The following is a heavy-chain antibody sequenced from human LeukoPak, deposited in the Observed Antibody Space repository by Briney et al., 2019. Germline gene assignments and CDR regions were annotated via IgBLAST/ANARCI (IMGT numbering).Heavy chain of an antibody. CDR1: GYTFICYC. CDR2: INPNSGGT. Sequence: GASGKVSCKASGYTFICYCMHWVGQAPGQGGEGMGWINPNSGGTNSAQSFQGRVTLTSDTSISTAYMELTRLRSGDTAVYYCARLGATTYDLWGQGTLVTVSS. V-gene: IGHV1-2*02. D-gene: IGHD1-26*01. CDR3: ARLGATTYDL. J-gene: IGHJ4*02.